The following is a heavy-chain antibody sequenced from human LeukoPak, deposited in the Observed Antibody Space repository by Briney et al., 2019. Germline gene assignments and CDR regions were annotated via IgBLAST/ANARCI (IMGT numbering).Heavy chain of an antibody. D-gene: IGHD2-21*01. J-gene: IGHJ3*02. V-gene: IGHV3-23*01. CDR2: ISGSGGTT. CDR1: GFTFYSYG. CDR3: AKDVETLDAFDI. Sequence: GGSLRLSCAASGFTFYSYGMSWVRQAPGKGLEWVSGISGSGGTTYYADSVKGRFTITRDNSRNTVYLQMNSLRAEDTAVYYCAKDVETLDAFDIWGRGTMVAVSS.